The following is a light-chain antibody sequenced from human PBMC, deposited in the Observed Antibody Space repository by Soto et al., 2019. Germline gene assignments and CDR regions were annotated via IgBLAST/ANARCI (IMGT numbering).Light chain of an antibody. Sequence: DIQMTQSPSTMSDSVGQRVTITCXASQSISAWLAWYQQKPGKVPKLLIYRASTLESGVPSRFSGSESGTEFTLTISSLQPDDFATYYCQQYNSYSPTFGQGTKVDIK. CDR3: QQYNSYSPT. CDR2: RAS. J-gene: IGKJ1*01. CDR1: QSISAW. V-gene: IGKV1-5*03.